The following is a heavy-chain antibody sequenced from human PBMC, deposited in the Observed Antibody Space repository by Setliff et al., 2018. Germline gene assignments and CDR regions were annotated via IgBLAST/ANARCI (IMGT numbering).Heavy chain of an antibody. CDR2: FWADGNRR. V-gene: IGHV3-33*08. CDR1: GFILRNYG. Sequence: GGSLRLSCTASGFILRNYGMHWVRQAPGKGLEWVAVFWADGNRRFYADSVKGRFTVSRDLSMDTVFLQMDSLRAEDTALYYCGRDDDTTSHYSILNFWGQGTMVTVSS. CDR3: GRDDDTTSHYSILNF. D-gene: IGHD4-4*01. J-gene: IGHJ3*01.